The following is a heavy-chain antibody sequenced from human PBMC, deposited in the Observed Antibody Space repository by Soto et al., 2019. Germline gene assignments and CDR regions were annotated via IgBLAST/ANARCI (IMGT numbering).Heavy chain of an antibody. CDR3: TRDQGGSYDGWFDP. J-gene: IGHJ5*02. V-gene: IGHV3-21*01. Sequence: EVQVVESGGGLVQPGGSLRLSCTFTFSMYSMDWVRQAPGKGLEWVASISSGGAYIKYADSVKGRFTISRDNAKNSVSLQMNSLRVDDTAVYFCTRDQGGSYDGWFDPWGQGTLVTVSS. D-gene: IGHD1-26*01. CDR1: TFSMYS. CDR2: ISSGGAYI.